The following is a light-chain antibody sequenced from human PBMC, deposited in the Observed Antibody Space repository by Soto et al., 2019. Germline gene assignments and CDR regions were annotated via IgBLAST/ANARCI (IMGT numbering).Light chain of an antibody. CDR1: QSFSSY. V-gene: IGKV3-20*01. J-gene: IGKJ3*01. CDR2: GAS. Sequence: EIGVTQSPGTLSFSPGERATLSCRASQSFSSYLAWYQQKPGQPPRLLISGASSRATVIPDRFSGSGSGPDFTLNISRLETAVWGLDYCHQCVSPPGTFDVGTNVDIE. CDR3: HQCVSPPGT.